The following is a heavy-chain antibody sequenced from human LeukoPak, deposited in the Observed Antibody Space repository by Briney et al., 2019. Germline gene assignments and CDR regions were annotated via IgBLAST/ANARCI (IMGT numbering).Heavy chain of an antibody. CDR2: IDSGGST. V-gene: IGHV3-66*01. J-gene: IGHJ2*01. D-gene: IGHD5-12*01. CDR1: GITVSSHY. CDR3: ARDTRGYISLLPWYFDL. Sequence: GGSLRLSCAASGITVSSHYMTWVRQAPGKGLEWVSAIDSGGSTNSADSVKGRFSVSRVKAKNTLYLQMNSLRAEDTAVYYCARDTRGYISLLPWYFDLWGRGTLVTVSS.